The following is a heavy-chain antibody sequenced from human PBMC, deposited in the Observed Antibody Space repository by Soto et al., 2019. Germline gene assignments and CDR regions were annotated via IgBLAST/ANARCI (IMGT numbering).Heavy chain of an antibody. D-gene: IGHD3-3*01. CDR1: GGSISSSSYY. CDR2: IYYSGST. Sequence: PSETLSLTCTVSGGSISSSSYYWGWIRQPPGKGLEWIGSIYYSGSTYYNPSLKSRVTISVDTSKNQFSLKLSSVTAADTAVYYCARHRDDFWSGIWYYYDMDVWGQGTTVTVS. CDR3: ARHRDDFWSGIWYYYDMDV. J-gene: IGHJ6*02. V-gene: IGHV4-39*01.